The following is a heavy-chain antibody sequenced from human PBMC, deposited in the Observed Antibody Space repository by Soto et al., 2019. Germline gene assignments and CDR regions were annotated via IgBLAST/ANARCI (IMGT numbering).Heavy chain of an antibody. J-gene: IGHJ4*02. V-gene: IGHV4-34*01. CDR2: INHSGST. Sequence: QVQLQQWGAGLLKPSETLSLTCAVYGGSFSGYYWTWIRQPPGTGLEWIGEINHSGSTNYNPSHKTLVTISVHTSKNQFSLTLTSLTAADTAVYYCARDNITGLFDYWGQVTLVTVS. D-gene: IGHD2-8*02. CDR3: ARDNITGLFDY. CDR1: GGSFSGYY.